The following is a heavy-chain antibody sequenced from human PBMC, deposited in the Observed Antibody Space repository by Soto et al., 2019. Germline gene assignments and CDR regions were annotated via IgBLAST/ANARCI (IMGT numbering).Heavy chain of an antibody. CDR2: ISAYNGNT. V-gene: IGHV1-18*04. D-gene: IGHD5-12*01. J-gene: IGHJ5*02. Sequence: RASVKVSCKASGYTFTSYGISWVRQAPGQGLEWMGWISAYNGNTNYAQKLQGRVTMTTDTSTSTAYMELRSLRSDDTAVYYCARFTYKSGFNWFDPWGQGTQVTVSS. CDR3: ARFTYKSGFNWFDP. CDR1: GYTFTSYG.